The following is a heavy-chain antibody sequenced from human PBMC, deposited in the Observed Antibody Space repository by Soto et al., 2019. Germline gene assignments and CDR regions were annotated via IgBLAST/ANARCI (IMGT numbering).Heavy chain of an antibody. CDR3: ANHGGCDL. D-gene: IGHD2-15*01. J-gene: IGHJ3*01. CDR1: GFTFSSSG. Sequence: EGQLLQSGGGLVQPGESLRLSCAASGFTFSSSGMSWVRQAPGKGLEWVSSISIRGDYRYYAESVKGRFTISRDNSKNTLYLQMSSLLAEDTALYCCANHGGCDLWGQGTRVAVSS. V-gene: IGHV3-23*01. CDR2: ISIRGDYR.